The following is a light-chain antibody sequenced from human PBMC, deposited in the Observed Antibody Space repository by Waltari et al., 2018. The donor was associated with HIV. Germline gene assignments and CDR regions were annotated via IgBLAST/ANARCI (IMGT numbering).Light chain of an antibody. CDR2: AAS. CDR3: QQSYSTPLT. Sequence: DVQMTQSPSSLSASVGDRVTITCRGSQSIRSYLNWYQQKQGKAPELLIYAASSLQSGVQARFSCSESGTDFTLPISSLQPEDFATYYCQQSYSTPLTFGQGTKVEIK. J-gene: IGKJ1*01. CDR1: QSIRSY. V-gene: IGKV1-39*01.